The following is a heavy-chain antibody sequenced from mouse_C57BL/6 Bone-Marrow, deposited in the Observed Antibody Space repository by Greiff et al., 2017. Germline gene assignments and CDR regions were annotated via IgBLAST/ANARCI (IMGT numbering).Heavy chain of an antibody. V-gene: IGHV1-61*01. CDR1: GYTLTSYW. CDR2: IYPSDSET. D-gene: IGHD2-3*01. J-gene: IGHJ2*01. Sequence: FQLQQPGAALVRPGSSVKLSFQASGYTLTSYWMDWVTQRPGQGLEWIGNIYPSDSETHYNQKFKDKATLTVDKSSSPAYMQLSSLTSEDAAVYYCARDGFYFDDWGKGTTLTVSS. CDR3: ARDGFYFDD.